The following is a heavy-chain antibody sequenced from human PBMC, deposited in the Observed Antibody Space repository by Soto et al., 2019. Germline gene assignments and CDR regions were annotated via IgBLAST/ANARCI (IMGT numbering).Heavy chain of an antibody. CDR1: GYTFSNFW. CDR2: IYPGDHET. D-gene: IGHD6-13*01. J-gene: IGHJ4*02. CDR3: ARSPRSSPYFDF. Sequence: PGASLKISCQCSGYTFSNFWIGWVRQLPGQGLEWMGIIYPGDHETRYSPSFLGKVTISAETSINTAYLQWSSLEASDSAFYVCARSPRSSPYFDFWGQGALGTVS. V-gene: IGHV5-51*01.